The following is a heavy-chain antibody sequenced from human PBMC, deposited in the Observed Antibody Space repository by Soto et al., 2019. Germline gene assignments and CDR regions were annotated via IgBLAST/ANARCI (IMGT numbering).Heavy chain of an antibody. CDR3: AKDGRFSSSSWSRGYYGMDV. V-gene: IGHV3-23*01. Sequence: PGGSLRLSCAASGFTFSTYAMSWVRQAPGKGLEWVSTISGSGGSTYSADSVKGRFTISRDHSKNTLYLQMHSLRAEDTAVYYCAKDGRFSSSSWSRGYYGMDVWGQGITVTVSS. D-gene: IGHD6-13*01. J-gene: IGHJ6*02. CDR2: ISGSGGST. CDR1: GFTFSTYA.